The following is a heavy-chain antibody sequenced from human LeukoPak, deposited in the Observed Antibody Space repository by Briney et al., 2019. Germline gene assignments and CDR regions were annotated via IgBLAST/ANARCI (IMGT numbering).Heavy chain of an antibody. CDR2: IYHSGST. CDR1: GYSISSGYY. Sequence: SETLSLTCTVSGYSISSGYYWGWIRPPPGKGLEWIGSIYHSGSTYYNPSLKSRVTISVDTSKNQFSLKLSSVTAADTAVYYCARGPFFSLGRYSGSYYTFDYWGQGTLVTVSS. V-gene: IGHV4-38-2*02. J-gene: IGHJ4*02. CDR3: ARGPFFSLGRYSGSYYTFDY. D-gene: IGHD1-26*01.